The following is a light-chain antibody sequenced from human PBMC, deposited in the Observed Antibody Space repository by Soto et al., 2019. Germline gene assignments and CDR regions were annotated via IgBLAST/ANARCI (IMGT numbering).Light chain of an antibody. Sequence: HLVLTQSPSASASLGASVKLTCTLSSGHSSYAIAWHQQQPEKGPRYLMNLNSDGSHSKGDGIPDRFSGSSSGAERYLTISSRQSEDEADYYCQTWGTGTLVFGGGTKLTVL. V-gene: IGLV4-69*01. CDR1: SGHSSYA. CDR2: LNSDGSH. J-gene: IGLJ2*01. CDR3: QTWGTGTLV.